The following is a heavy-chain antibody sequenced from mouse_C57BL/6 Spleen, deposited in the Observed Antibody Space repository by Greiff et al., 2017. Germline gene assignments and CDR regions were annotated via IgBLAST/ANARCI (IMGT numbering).Heavy chain of an antibody. J-gene: IGHJ2*01. Sequence: QVQLQQSGAELVKPGASVKISCKASGYAFSSYWMNWVKQRPGKGLEWIGQIYPGDGDTNYNGKFKGKATLTADKSSSTAYMQLSSLTSEDSAVYFCARWGDPVGYFDYWGQGTTLTVSS. CDR1: GYAFSSYW. CDR3: ARWGDPVGYFDY. V-gene: IGHV1-80*01. CDR2: IYPGDGDT.